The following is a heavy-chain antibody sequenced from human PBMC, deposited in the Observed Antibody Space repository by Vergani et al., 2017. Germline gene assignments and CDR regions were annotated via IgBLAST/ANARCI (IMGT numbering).Heavy chain of an antibody. D-gene: IGHD3-3*01. V-gene: IGHV3-23*01. Sequence: EVQLLESGGGLVQPGGSLRLSCAASGFTFSSYAMSWVRQAPGKGLEWVSAISCSGGSTYYADSVKGRFTISRDNSKNTLYLQMNSLRAEDTAVYYCAKDLXVARYDFWSGYYGAYFDYWGQGTRVTVSS. CDR1: GFTFSSYA. CDR2: ISCSGGST. CDR3: AKDLXVARYDFWSGYYGAYFDY. J-gene: IGHJ4*02.